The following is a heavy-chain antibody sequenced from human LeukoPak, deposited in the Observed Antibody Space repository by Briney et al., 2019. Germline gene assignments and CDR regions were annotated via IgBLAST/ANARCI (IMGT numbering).Heavy chain of an antibody. D-gene: IGHD6-13*01. Sequence: ASVKVSCKASGYTFTSYDINWVRQATGQGLEWMGWMNPNSGNTGYAQKFQGRVTMTRNTSISTAYMELSSLRSEDTAVYYCAVIAAAGTWAFDIWGQGTMVTVSS. CDR1: GYTFTSYD. V-gene: IGHV1-8*01. CDR2: MNPNSGNT. CDR3: AVIAAAGTWAFDI. J-gene: IGHJ3*02.